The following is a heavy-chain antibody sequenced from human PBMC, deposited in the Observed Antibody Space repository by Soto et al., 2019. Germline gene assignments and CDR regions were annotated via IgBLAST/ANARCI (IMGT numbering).Heavy chain of an antibody. D-gene: IGHD2-8*02. J-gene: IGHJ4*02. CDR1: GFTVSTYG. Sequence: QVQLVESGGGVVQPGRSLRLSCAVSGFTVSTYGMHWVRQAPGKGLEWVAVISRDGGTKYYADSVKGRFTISRDNCRNTLFLEMNSLRSGDMAVYYCTGEVASGYWGQGTLVTVSS. CDR3: TGEVASGY. V-gene: IGHV3-30*03. CDR2: ISRDGGTK.